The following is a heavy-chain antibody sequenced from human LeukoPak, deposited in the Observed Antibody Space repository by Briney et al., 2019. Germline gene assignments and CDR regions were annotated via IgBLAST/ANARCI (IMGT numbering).Heavy chain of an antibody. V-gene: IGHV3-21*01. CDR1: GFTFSSYS. CDR3: ARIAAAQPHYFDY. CDR2: ISSSSSYI. D-gene: IGHD6-13*01. Sequence: PGGSLRLSYPASGFTFSSYSMNWVRQAPGKGLEWVSSISSSSSYIYCADSGRGRFTISRDNAKNSLYLQMNSLRAEDTAVYYCARIAAAQPHYFDYWGQGTLVTVSS. J-gene: IGHJ4*02.